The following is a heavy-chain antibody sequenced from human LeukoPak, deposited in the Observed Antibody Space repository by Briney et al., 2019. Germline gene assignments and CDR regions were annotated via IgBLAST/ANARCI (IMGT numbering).Heavy chain of an antibody. CDR2: ISVSTGNT. V-gene: IGHV1-18*01. D-gene: IGHD1-26*01. Sequence: ASVTIPYMDSGYDFSRYGIRWVRQAPGQGLEFMGWISVSTGNTNYAQKLQGRVTMTTDTSTDTAYMELRSLSSDDTALYFCVREVGSTAVEFPCWGQGTLVTVSS. CDR1: GYDFSRYG. J-gene: IGHJ4*02. CDR3: VREVGSTAVEFPC.